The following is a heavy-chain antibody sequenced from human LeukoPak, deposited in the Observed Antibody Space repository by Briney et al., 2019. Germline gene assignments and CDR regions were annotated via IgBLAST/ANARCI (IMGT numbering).Heavy chain of an antibody. D-gene: IGHD3-22*01. CDR3: ARGGGYYYYDSAFDY. CDR1: GFTFSSYW. J-gene: IGHJ4*02. Sequence: GRSLRLSCAASGFTFSSYWMHWVRQAPGKGLVWVSRINTDGSSTSYADSVKGRITISRDNAKNTLYLQMNSLRAEDTAVYHCARGGGYYYYDSAFDYWGQGTLVTVSS. V-gene: IGHV3-74*01. CDR2: INTDGSST.